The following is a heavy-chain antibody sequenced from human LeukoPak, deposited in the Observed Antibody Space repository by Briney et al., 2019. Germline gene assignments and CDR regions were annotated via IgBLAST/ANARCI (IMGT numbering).Heavy chain of an antibody. Sequence: GGSLRLSCVGTGFTFSTYRMNWVRQAPGKGLEWVSSISSSSSYIYYADSVKGRITISRDNAKNSLYLQMNSLRVEDTAVYYCARDKDVYFDYWGQGTLVTVSA. J-gene: IGHJ4*02. CDR3: ARDKDVYFDY. CDR1: GFTFSTYR. V-gene: IGHV3-21*01. CDR2: ISSSSSYI.